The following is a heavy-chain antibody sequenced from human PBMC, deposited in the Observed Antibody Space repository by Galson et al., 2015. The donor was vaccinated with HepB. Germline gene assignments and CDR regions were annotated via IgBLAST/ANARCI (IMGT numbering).Heavy chain of an antibody. CDR2: IIPILGIA. D-gene: IGHD3-10*01. V-gene: IGHV1-69*04. CDR1: GGTFSSYA. Sequence: SVKVSCKASGGTFSSYAISWVRQAPGQGLEWMGRIIPILGIANYAQKFQGRVTITADKSTSTAYMELSSLRSEDTAVYYCARDGFEGSGSYYHLSYYYYMDVWGKGTTVTVSS. J-gene: IGHJ6*03. CDR3: ARDGFEGSGSYYHLSYYYYMDV.